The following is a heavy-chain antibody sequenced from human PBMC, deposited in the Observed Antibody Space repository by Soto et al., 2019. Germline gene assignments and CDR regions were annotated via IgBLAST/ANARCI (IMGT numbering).Heavy chain of an antibody. J-gene: IGHJ6*02. D-gene: IGHD3-22*01. CDR1: GFTFSTYS. Sequence: EVQLVESGGGLVKPGGSLRLSCAASGFTFSTYSMNWVRQAPGKGLEWVSSISSSSSYIYYADSVKGRFTISRYNAKNSLYLQMNSLRAEDTAVYYCARYDSSGYYWPYYYYGMDVWGQGTTVTVSS. V-gene: IGHV3-21*01. CDR3: ARYDSSGYYWPYYYYGMDV. CDR2: ISSSSSYI.